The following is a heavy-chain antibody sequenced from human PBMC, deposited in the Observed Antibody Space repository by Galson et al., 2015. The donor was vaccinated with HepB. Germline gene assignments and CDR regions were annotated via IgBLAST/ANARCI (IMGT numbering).Heavy chain of an antibody. Sequence: SLRLSCAASGFFFNNYAMNWVRQAPGKGLEWVSAISSGSGSTYYADSVKGRFTISRDNFKKMVYLQMNSLRAEDTAVYYCARDRVLRSLGYWYFDLWGRGTLVTVSS. J-gene: IGHJ2*01. CDR1: GFFFNNYA. CDR2: ISSGSGST. D-gene: IGHD4-17*01. CDR3: ARDRVLRSLGYWYFDL. V-gene: IGHV3-23*01.